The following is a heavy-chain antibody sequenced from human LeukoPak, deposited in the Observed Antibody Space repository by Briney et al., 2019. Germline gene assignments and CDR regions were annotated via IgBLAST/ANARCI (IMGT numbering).Heavy chain of an antibody. CDR3: ARDSDWFGELSDAFDI. J-gene: IGHJ3*02. CDR2: IKQDGSEK. CDR1: GFTFSSYW. D-gene: IGHD3-10*01. Sequence: GGSLRLSCAASGFTFSSYWMSWVRQAPGKGLEWVANIKQDGSEKYYVDSVKGRFTISRDNAKNSLYLQMNSLRAEDTAVYYCARDSDWFGELSDAFDIWGQGTMVTVTS. V-gene: IGHV3-7*01.